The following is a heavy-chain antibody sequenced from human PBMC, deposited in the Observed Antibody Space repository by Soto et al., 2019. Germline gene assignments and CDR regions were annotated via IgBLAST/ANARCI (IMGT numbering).Heavy chain of an antibody. CDR1: GFTFSTYW. CDR2: INTDGSTT. CDR3: AGPGIAAAVY. D-gene: IGHD6-25*01. Sequence: EVQLVESGGGLVQPGGSLRLSCAASGFTFSTYWMHWVRQAPGKGLVWVSLINTDGSTTTYADSVKGLFTISRDNAKNTLYLQMNSLRAEDTAVYYCAGPGIAAAVYWGQGTLVTVSS. J-gene: IGHJ4*02. V-gene: IGHV3-74*01.